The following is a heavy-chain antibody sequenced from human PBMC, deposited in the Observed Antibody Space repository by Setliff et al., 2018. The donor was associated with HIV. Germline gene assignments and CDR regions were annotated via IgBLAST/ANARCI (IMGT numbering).Heavy chain of an antibody. V-gene: IGHV1-18*01. CDR3: ARVPYRSAWFSGGHDAFDI. D-gene: IGHD6-19*01. J-gene: IGHJ3*02. CDR1: GYSFARYG. Sequence: VKVSCKASGYSFARYGLSWVRQAPGQGLEWMGWISGFNGNTKYAQSFQDRVAMTTETATSTAYMEMRSLRSDDTAVYFRARVPYRSAWFSGGHDAFDIWGQGTMVTVSS. CDR2: ISGFNGNT.